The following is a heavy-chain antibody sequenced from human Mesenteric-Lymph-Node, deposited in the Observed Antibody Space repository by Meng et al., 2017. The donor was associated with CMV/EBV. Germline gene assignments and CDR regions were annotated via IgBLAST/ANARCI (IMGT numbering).Heavy chain of an antibody. D-gene: IGHD4-23*01. J-gene: IGHJ4*02. CDR1: GFTFSDYY. CDR2: ISGSGSTI. V-gene: IGHV3-11*01. CDR3: ARALRWPGDF. Sequence: GGSLRLSCVASGFTFSDYYMSWIRQVPGKGLEWILYISGSGSTIYYTDSVKGRFTISRDNAKNSLYLQMSILRAEDTAVYYCARALRWPGDFWGPGTLVTVSS.